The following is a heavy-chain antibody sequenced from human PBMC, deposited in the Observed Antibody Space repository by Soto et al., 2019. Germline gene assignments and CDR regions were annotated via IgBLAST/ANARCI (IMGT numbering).Heavy chain of an antibody. J-gene: IGHJ4*02. Sequence: QVQLQESGPGLVKPSETLSLTCTVSGGSISSYYWSWIRQPPGKGLEWIGYIYYSGSTNYNPSLKSRVTISVDTSKNQFSLKLSSVTAADTAVYYCARRLGGSVGFDYWGQGTLVTVSS. CDR1: GGSISSYY. V-gene: IGHV4-59*01. CDR2: IYYSGST. D-gene: IGHD1-26*01. CDR3: ARRLGGSVGFDY.